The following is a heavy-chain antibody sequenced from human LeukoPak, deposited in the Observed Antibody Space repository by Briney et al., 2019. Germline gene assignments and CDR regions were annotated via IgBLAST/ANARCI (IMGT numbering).Heavy chain of an antibody. CDR3: ARDHPPVGLLPAAIFGLIGYMDV. Sequence: VASVKVSCKASGGTFSSYAISWVRQAPGQGLEWMGRIIPILGIANYAQKFQGRVTITADKSTSTAYMELSSLRSEDTAVYYCARDHPPVGLLPAAIFGLIGYMDVWGKGTTVTVSS. J-gene: IGHJ6*03. D-gene: IGHD2-2*02. CDR2: IIPILGIA. V-gene: IGHV1-69*04. CDR1: GGTFSSYA.